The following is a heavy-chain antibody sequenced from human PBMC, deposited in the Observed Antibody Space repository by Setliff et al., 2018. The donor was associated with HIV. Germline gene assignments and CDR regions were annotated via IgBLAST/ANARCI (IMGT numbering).Heavy chain of an antibody. J-gene: IGHJ4*02. D-gene: IGHD3-10*01. CDR1: GGSINTGHYY. Sequence: SSETLSLTCTVSGGSINTGHYYWSWIRHHPGKGLEWIAYTYYTGNTYFNPSLKSRITISIDTSKNQFSLKMSSVTAADTAVYYCARDRYAGEIDYWGQGTLGTASS. V-gene: IGHV4-31*03. CDR2: TYYTGNT. CDR3: ARDRYAGEIDY.